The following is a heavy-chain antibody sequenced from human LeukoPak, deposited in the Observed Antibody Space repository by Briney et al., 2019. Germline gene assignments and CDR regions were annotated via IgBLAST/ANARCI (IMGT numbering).Heavy chain of an antibody. CDR1: GFTFSTYW. CDR2: IKEDGSEK. CDR3: ARRGSVVTGPAFDI. D-gene: IGHD2-21*02. J-gene: IGHJ3*02. V-gene: IGHV3-7*03. Sequence: GGSLRLSCAASGFTFSTYWMGWVRQAPGKGLEWVANIKEDGSEKYYVDSVKGRFTISRDNSKNTLYLQMNSLRVEDTAVYYCARRGSVVTGPAFDIWGQGTVVTVSS.